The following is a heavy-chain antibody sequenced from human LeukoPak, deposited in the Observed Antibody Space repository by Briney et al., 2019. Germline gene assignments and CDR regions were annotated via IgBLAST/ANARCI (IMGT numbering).Heavy chain of an antibody. V-gene: IGHV4-59*01. CDR1: GDSISSYY. CDR2: IYYSGST. Sequence: SETLSLTCTVSGDSISSYYWSWIRQPPGRGLEWIGYIYYSGSTNYNPSLKSRVTISVDTSKNQFSLKLSSVTAADTAVYYCARSYGTIDYDYVWGSYRPRTYYFDYWGQGTLVTVSS. D-gene: IGHD3-16*02. J-gene: IGHJ4*02. CDR3: ARSYGTIDYDYVWGSYRPRTYYFDY.